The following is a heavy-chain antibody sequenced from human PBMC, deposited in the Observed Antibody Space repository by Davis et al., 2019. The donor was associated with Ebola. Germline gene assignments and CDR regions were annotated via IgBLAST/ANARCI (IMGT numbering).Heavy chain of an antibody. D-gene: IGHD1-26*01. V-gene: IGHV3-13*05. J-gene: IGHJ4*02. CDR1: GFTFSSYD. Sequence: PGGSLRLSCAASGFTFSSYDMHWVRQATGKGLEWVSAIGTAGDPYYPGSVKGRFTISRDNAKNSLYLQMNSLRDEDTAIYYCARTIKVGAQGLDYWGQGTLVTVSS. CDR3: ARTIKVGAQGLDY. CDR2: IGTAGDP.